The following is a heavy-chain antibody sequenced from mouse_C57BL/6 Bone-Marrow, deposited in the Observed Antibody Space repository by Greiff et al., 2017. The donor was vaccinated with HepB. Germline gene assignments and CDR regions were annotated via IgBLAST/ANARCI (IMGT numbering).Heavy chain of an antibody. Sequence: VQLKESGAELVRPGASVKLSCTASGFNIKDDYMHWVKQRPEQGLEWIGWIDPENGDTEYASKFQGKATITADTSSNTAYLQLSSLTSEDTAVYYCTGGLRLDYYFDYWGQGTTLTVSS. CDR2: IDPENGDT. CDR3: TGGLRLDYYFDY. CDR1: GFNIKDDY. V-gene: IGHV14-4*01. D-gene: IGHD2-4*01. J-gene: IGHJ2*01.